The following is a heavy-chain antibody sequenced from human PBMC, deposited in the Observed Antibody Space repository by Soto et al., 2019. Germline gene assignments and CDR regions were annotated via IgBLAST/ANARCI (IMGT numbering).Heavy chain of an antibody. V-gene: IGHV1-2*02. J-gene: IGHJ4*02. D-gene: IGHD2-15*01. CDR3: ARDDCSGGSCYRPLDY. CDR1: GYTFTGYY. CDR2: INPNSGGT. Sequence: QVQLVQSGAEVKKPGASVKVSCKASGYTFTGYYMHWVRQAPGQGLEWMGWINPNSGGTNYAQKFQGRVTMTRDTSISTAYMELSRLRSDDTAVYYCARDDCSGGSCYRPLDYWGQGTLVTVSS.